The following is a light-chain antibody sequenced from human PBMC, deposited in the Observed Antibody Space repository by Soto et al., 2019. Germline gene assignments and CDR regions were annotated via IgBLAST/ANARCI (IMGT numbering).Light chain of an antibody. CDR3: QQYNGT. CDR1: QSISNW. J-gene: IGKJ1*01. V-gene: IGKV1-5*03. Sequence: DLQMTQSPSTLSASVGDRVTITCRASQSISNWLAWYQQKPGKAPKLLIYKASNLESAVPSRFSGSGSGTEFTLTISSLQPDDFATYYCQQYNGTFGQGTKVEIK. CDR2: KAS.